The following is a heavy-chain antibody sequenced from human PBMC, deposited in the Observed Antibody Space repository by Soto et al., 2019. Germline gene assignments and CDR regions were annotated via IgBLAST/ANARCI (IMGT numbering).Heavy chain of an antibody. CDR3: ARDSYYYDSRAYYYGMDV. CDR1: GGSISSGDYY. J-gene: IGHJ6*02. Sequence: SETLSLTCTVSGGSISSGDYYWSWIRQPPGKGLEWIGYIYYSGSTYYKQYLKSRVTISVDTSKNQFSLKLSSVTAADTAVYYCARDSYYYDSRAYYYGMDVWGQGTTVTVSS. CDR2: IYYSGST. D-gene: IGHD3-22*01. V-gene: IGHV4-30-4*01.